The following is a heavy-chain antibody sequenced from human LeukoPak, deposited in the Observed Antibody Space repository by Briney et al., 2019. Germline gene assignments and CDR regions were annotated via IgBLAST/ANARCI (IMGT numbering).Heavy chain of an antibody. CDR3: ARERITMISEAFDI. J-gene: IGHJ3*02. Sequence: PGGSLRLSCAASGFTFSYYWMSWVRQAPGKGLEWVANIKQDGSEKYYVDSVKGRFTISRDNAKNSLDLQMNSLRGEDTAVYYCARERITMISEAFDIWGQGTMVTVSS. V-gene: IGHV3-7*01. CDR1: GFTFSYYW. D-gene: IGHD3-22*01. CDR2: IKQDGSEK.